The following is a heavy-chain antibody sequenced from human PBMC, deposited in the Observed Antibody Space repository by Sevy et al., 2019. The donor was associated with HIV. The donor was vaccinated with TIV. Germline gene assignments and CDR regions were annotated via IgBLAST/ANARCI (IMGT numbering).Heavy chain of an antibody. J-gene: IGHJ3*02. CDR2: IYSGGST. CDR3: ATSTLTTVTVDAFDI. V-gene: IGHV3-53*01. CDR1: GFTVSSNY. D-gene: IGHD4-17*01. Sequence: GGSLRLSCAASGFTVSSNYMSWVRQAPGKGLEWVSVIYSGGSTYYADSVKGRFTISRDNSKNTLYLQMNSLRAEDTAMYYCATSTLTTVTVDAFDIWGQGTMVTVSS.